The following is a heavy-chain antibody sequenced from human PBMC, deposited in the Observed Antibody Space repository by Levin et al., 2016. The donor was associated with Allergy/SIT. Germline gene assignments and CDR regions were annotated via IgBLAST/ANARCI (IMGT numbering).Heavy chain of an antibody. D-gene: IGHD2-15*01. CDR3: AKDSCSGGNCRNGAYDH. Sequence: GESLKISCAASAFTFNNYAMSWVRQAPGKGLEWVSAISGSAGFTFYADSVKGRFTISRDDAKNTLYLQMNSLRAEDTATYYCAKDSCSGGNCRNGAYDHWGQGTPVTVSS. J-gene: IGHJ5*02. CDR1: AFTFNNYA. V-gene: IGHV3-23*01. CDR2: ISGSAGFT.